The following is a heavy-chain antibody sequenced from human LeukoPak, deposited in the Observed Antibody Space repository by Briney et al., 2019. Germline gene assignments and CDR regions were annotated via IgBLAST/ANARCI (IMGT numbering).Heavy chain of an antibody. CDR1: GGSFSGYY. J-gene: IGHJ5*02. D-gene: IGHD6-19*01. CDR2: INHSGST. CDR3: ARGSSSGWSRYNWFDP. Sequence: PSETLSLTCAVYGGSFSGYYWSWIRQPPRKGLEWIGEINHSGSTNYNPSLKSRVTISVDTSKNQFSLKLSSVTAADTAVYYCARGSSSGWSRYNWFDPWGQGTLVTVSS. V-gene: IGHV4-34*01.